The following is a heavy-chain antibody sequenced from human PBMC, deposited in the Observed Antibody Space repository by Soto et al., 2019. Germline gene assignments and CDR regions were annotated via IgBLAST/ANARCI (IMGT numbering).Heavy chain of an antibody. CDR1: GFTFSNYA. V-gene: IGHV3-23*01. D-gene: IGHD3-9*01. Sequence: VQLLESGGDLVQPGGSLRLSCEASGFTFSNYAMSWVRQAPGKGLEWVSVISGSGGSTNYADSAKGRFTISRDNSMDPLYLQMNSLRAEDTAVYYCARVFYYDILTGKSYNMDVWGQGTTVIVSS. CDR3: ARVFYYDILTGKSYNMDV. J-gene: IGHJ6*02. CDR2: ISGSGGST.